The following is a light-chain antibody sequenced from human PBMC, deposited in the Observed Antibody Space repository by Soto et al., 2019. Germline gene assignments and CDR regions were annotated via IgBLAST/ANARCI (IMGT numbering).Light chain of an antibody. J-gene: IGLJ1*01. Sequence: QSVLTQPRSVSGSPGQSVTISCTGTSSDVGDYKYVSWYRQQPGKARKRIIYDVSERASGVPDRFSGSKSGNTPSLTISGLQAEDEADYYCCSHAGSYSYVFGTGTKVTVL. CDR3: CSHAGSYSYV. CDR2: DVS. CDR1: SSDVGDYKY. V-gene: IGLV2-11*01.